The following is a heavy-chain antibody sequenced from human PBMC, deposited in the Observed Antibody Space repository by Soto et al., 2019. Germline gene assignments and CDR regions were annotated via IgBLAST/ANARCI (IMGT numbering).Heavy chain of an antibody. CDR3: ARVSARHFDF. CDR2: ISTGRTAI. D-gene: IGHD6-25*01. CDR1: GFTLTSYD. J-gene: IGHJ4*02. V-gene: IGHV3-48*02. Sequence: GGSLRLSCAASGFTLTSYDMTWVRQAPGKGLEWISRISTGRTAIYYADSVKGRFTISRDHAENSLFLHMHSLRDEDTAVYYCARVSARHFDFWGRGTLVTVSS.